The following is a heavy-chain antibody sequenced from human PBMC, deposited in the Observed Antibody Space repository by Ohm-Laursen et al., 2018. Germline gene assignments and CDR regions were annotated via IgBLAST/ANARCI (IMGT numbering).Heavy chain of an antibody. Sequence: ASVKVSCKASGYTFTGYYMHWVRQAPGQGLEWMGWINPNSGGTNYAQKFQGRVTMTRDTSIGTAYMELSRLRSDDTAVYYCARVSSGGGWFDPWGQGTLVTVSS. CDR1: GYTFTGYY. CDR3: ARVSSGGGWFDP. J-gene: IGHJ5*02. V-gene: IGHV1-2*02. CDR2: INPNSGGT. D-gene: IGHD3-10*01.